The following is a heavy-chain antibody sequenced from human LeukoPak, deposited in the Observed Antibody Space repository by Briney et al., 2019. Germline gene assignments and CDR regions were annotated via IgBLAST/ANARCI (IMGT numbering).Heavy chain of an antibody. CDR3: ARPYNWNKKDYYGMDV. D-gene: IGHD1/OR15-1a*01. CDR1: GGTFSSYA. V-gene: IGHV1-69*13. CDR2: IIPIFGTA. Sequence: ASVKVSCKASGGTFSSYAISWVRQAPGQGLEWMGGIIPIFGTANYAQKFQGRVTITADESTSTAYMELSSLRSEDTAVYYCARPYNWNKKDYYGMDVWGQGTTVTVSS. J-gene: IGHJ6*02.